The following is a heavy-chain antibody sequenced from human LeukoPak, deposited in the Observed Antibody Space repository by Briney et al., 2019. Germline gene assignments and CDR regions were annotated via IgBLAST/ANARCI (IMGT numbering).Heavy chain of an antibody. V-gene: IGHV4-34*01. CDR2: INHSGST. CDR3: ASGVPGSSGWYGGFDP. D-gene: IGHD6-19*01. J-gene: IGHJ5*02. Sequence: SETLSLTCAVYGGSFSGYYWSWIRQPPGKGLEWIGEINHSGSTNYNPSLKSRVTISVDTSKNQFSLKLSSVTAADTAVYYCASGVPGSSGWYGGFDPWGQGTLVTVSS. CDR1: GGSFSGYY.